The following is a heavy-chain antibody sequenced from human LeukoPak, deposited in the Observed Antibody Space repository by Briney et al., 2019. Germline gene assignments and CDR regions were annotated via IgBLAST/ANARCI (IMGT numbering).Heavy chain of an antibody. D-gene: IGHD2-2*01. J-gene: IGHJ4*02. CDR3: AKEGGLGYCSTTSCAFAH. CDR2: TYSGGTT. V-gene: IGHV3-53*01. Sequence: GGSLRLSCAASGFTFSSYSVNWVRQAPGKGLEWVSVTYSGGTTYYADSVEGRFTISRDNSKNTLYLQMNSLRTEDTAVYYCAKEGGLGYCSTTSCAFAHWGRGTLVTVSS. CDR1: GFTFSSYS.